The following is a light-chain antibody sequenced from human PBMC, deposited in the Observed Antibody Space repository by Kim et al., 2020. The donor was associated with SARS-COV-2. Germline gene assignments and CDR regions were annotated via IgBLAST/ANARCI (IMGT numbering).Light chain of an antibody. J-gene: IGLJ3*02. CDR3: SSYASSTTWV. CDR1: SSDVGGYNH. Sequence: QSALTQPASVSESPGQSITISCTGSSSDVGGYNHVSWYQQHPDNVPKLMIYDVNKRPSWVSSRFSGSKSGNTASLTISGLQTEDEADYYCSSYASSTTWVFGGGTQLTV. V-gene: IGLV2-14*01. CDR2: DVN.